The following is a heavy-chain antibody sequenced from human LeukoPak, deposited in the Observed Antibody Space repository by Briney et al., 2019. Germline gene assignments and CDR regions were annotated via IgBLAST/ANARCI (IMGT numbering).Heavy chain of an antibody. CDR1: EGTFSSYA. CDR2: IIPIFGTA. V-gene: IGHV1-69*13. D-gene: IGHD4-17*01. J-gene: IGHJ6*02. Sequence: ASVKVSCKASEGTFSSYAISWVRQAPGQGLEWMGGIIPIFGTANYAQKFQGRVTITADESTSTAYMELSSLRSEDTAVYYCARPTVTPDYYYYGMDVWGQGTTVTVSS. CDR3: ARPTVTPDYYYYGMDV.